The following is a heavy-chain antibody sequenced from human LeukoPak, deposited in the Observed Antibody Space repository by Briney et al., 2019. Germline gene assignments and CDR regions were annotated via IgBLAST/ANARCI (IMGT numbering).Heavy chain of an antibody. J-gene: IGHJ4*02. CDR1: GFTFSNYA. V-gene: IGHV3-23*01. CDR2: ISGSGGST. CDR3: AKGGYDDAMALDY. Sequence: PGGSLRLSCAASGFTFSNYAMSWVRQAPGKGLEWVSAISGSGGSTYYADSVKGRFTISRDNSKSTLYLQMNSLRAEDTAVYYCAKGGYDDAMALDYWGQGTLVTVSS. D-gene: IGHD5-12*01.